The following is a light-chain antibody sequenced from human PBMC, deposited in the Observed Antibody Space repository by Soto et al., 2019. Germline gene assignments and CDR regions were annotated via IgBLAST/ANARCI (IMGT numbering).Light chain of an antibody. CDR1: QSVGDTY. J-gene: IGKJ4*02. CDR3: QQRNNWPLT. Sequence: EIVLTQSPGTLSLSPGERATLSCRASQSVGDTYLAWYQQKPGQAPRLLIYEALNRATGIPARFSGSGSGTDFTLTISSLEPEECAVYYCQQRNNWPLTFGGGTKVDIK. CDR2: EAL. V-gene: IGKV3-11*01.